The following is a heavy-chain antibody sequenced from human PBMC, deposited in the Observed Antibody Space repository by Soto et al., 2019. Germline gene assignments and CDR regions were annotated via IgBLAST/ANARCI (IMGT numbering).Heavy chain of an antibody. D-gene: IGHD3-3*01. CDR3: ASIDFWSGYSVKNWFDP. Sequence: VELSRKACGYMIQGYWSYCGPQPPCHGLEWMGWINPNSGGTNYAQKFQGRVTMTRDTSISKAYMELSRLRSDDTAVYYGASIDFWSGYSVKNWFDPWGPGTLVTVS. CDR1: GYMIQGYW. V-gene: IGHV1-2*02. CDR2: INPNSGGT. J-gene: IGHJ5*02.